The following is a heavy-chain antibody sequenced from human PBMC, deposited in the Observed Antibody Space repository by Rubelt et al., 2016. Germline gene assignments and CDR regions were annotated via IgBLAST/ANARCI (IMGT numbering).Heavy chain of an antibody. D-gene: IGHD6-13*01. CDR1: GGSISSYY. CDR3: ARDTKQQLIYYYGMDV. CDR2: IYYRGSP. V-gene: IGHV4-59*12. Sequence: QVQLQESGPGLVKPSETLSLTCTVSGGSISSYYWSWIRQPPGKGLEWIGYIYYRGSPNYNPSLKGRVTISVDKSRNQFSLKLSSVTAADTAVYYCARDTKQQLIYYYGMDVWGQGTTVTVSS. J-gene: IGHJ6*02.